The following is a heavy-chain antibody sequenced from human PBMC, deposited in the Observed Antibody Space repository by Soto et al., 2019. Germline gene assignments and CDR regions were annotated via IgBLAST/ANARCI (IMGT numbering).Heavy chain of an antibody. Sequence: GGSLRLSCAASGFTFSGYEMNWVRQAPGKGLEWTSYISTSGNTIYYADSVKGRFTISRDNARNSLYLQMNSLRAEDTSVYYCAREDSSWPFFDYWGQGTPVTVSS. J-gene: IGHJ4*02. CDR2: ISTSGNTI. D-gene: IGHD6-13*01. V-gene: IGHV3-48*03. CDR1: GFTFSGYE. CDR3: AREDSSWPFFDY.